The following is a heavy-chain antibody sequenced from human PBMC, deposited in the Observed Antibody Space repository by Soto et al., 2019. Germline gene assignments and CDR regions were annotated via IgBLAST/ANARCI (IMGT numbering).Heavy chain of an antibody. D-gene: IGHD5-12*01. CDR1: GFSFSNYG. CDR3: ARGWLRDPWMY. V-gene: IGHV3-21*01. J-gene: IGHJ4*02. Sequence: GGSLRLSCEVSGFSFSNYGMNCVRQAPGKGLEWVSSISASSTYIYYADSLKGRFTISRDNAYNSLYLQMNSLRAEFTAVYYCARGWLRDPWMYWGQGTLVTVSS. CDR2: ISASSTYI.